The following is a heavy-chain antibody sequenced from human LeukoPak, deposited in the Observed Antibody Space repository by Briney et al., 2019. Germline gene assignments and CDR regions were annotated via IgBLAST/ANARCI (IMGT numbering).Heavy chain of an antibody. CDR3: ARAFGGSHFDY. V-gene: IGHV4-34*01. CDR2: INHSGST. CDR1: GGSFSGYY. J-gene: IGHJ4*02. Sequence: SETLSLTCAVYGGSFSGYYWSWIRQPPGKGLEWIGEINHSGSTNYNPSLKSRVTISLDTSKNQFSLKLSSVTVADTAVYFCARAFGGSHFDYWGQGTLVIVSS. D-gene: IGHD1-26*01.